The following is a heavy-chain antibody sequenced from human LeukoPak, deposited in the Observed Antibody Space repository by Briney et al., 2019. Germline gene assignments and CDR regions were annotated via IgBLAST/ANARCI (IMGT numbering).Heavy chain of an antibody. CDR3: ARAASGYSSGWYFDY. CDR1: GYTFTGYY. D-gene: IGHD6-19*01. V-gene: IGHV1-2*02. J-gene: IGHJ4*02. CDR2: INPNSGGT. Sequence: ASVKVSCKASGYTFTGYYMHWVRQAPGQGLEWMGWINPNSGGTNYAQKFQGRVIMTRDTSISTAYMELSRLRSDDTAVYYCARAASGYSSGWYFDYWGQGTLVTVSS.